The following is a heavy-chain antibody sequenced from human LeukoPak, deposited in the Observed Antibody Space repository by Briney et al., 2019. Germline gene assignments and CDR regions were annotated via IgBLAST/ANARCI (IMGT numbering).Heavy chain of an antibody. Sequence: GGSLRLSCAASGFTFSSYGMHWVRQAPGKGLEWVAFIRYDGSNKYYADSVKGRFTISRDNSKNTLYLQMNSLRAEDTAVYYCARAYYYGSGTDSMDYWGQGTLVTVSS. CDR1: GFTFSSYG. CDR2: IRYDGSNK. J-gene: IGHJ4*02. CDR3: ARAYYYGSGTDSMDY. D-gene: IGHD3-10*01. V-gene: IGHV3-30*02.